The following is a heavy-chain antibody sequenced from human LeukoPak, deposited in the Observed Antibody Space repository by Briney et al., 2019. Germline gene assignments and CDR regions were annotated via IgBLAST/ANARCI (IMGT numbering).Heavy chain of an antibody. D-gene: IGHD2-2*02. V-gene: IGHV3-11*04. CDR2: ISSSGSTI. CDR3: ARDRGYCSSTSCYSDY. Sequence: ISSSGSTIYYADSVKGRFTISRDNAKNSLYLQMNSLRAEDTAVYYCARDRGYCSSTSCYSDYWGQGTLVTVSS. J-gene: IGHJ4*02.